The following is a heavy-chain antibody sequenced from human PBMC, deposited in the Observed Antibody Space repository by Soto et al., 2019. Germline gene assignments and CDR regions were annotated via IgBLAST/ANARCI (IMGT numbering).Heavy chain of an antibody. Sequence: QVHLVQSGAEVKKPGASVKVSCKASGYTFTSYGITWVRQAPGQGLEWMGWISAHNGNTDYAQKLQGRVIVTRDPSTSTDYMELRSLISDYTAVYYCARGRYGDYWGQGALVTVSS. J-gene: IGHJ4*02. CDR1: GYTFTSYG. V-gene: IGHV1-18*01. CDR2: ISAHNGNT. CDR3: ARGRYGDY. D-gene: IGHD1-1*01.